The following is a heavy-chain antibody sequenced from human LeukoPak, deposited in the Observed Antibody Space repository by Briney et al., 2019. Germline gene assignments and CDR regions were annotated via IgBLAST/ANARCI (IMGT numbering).Heavy chain of an antibody. J-gene: IGHJ4*02. CDR1: GFTFSSYA. V-gene: IGHV3-23*01. Sequence: GGSLRLSCAASGFTFSSYAMSWVRLAPGKGLEWVSGTSGSGGSTYYAGSVKGRFTISRDNSKNTLYLQMNSLRVEDTAVYYCAKNGGSQCYSHLDFWGQGTLVTVSS. CDR2: TSGSGGST. CDR3: AKNGGSQCYSHLDF. D-gene: IGHD2-15*01.